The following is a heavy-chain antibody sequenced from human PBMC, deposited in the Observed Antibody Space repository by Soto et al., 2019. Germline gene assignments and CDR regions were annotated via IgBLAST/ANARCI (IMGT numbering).Heavy chain of an antibody. Sequence: SVKVSCKASGGTFSSYAISWVRQAPGQGLEWMGGIIPIFGTANYAQKFQGRVTITADESTSTAYMELCSLRSEDTAVYYCARSDTARAPVYFWGQGTLVTVSS. J-gene: IGHJ4*02. D-gene: IGHD5-18*01. V-gene: IGHV1-69*13. CDR3: ARSDTARAPVYF. CDR1: GGTFSSYA. CDR2: IIPIFGTA.